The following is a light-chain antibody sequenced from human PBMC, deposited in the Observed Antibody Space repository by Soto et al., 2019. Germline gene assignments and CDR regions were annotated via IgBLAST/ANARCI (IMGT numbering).Light chain of an antibody. CDR3: PEYNSSGPIT. J-gene: IGKJ5*01. CDR2: GAS. CDR1: QSVRSNY. Sequence: EIVLTPSRCTLSPSVGERATXSCRXSQSVRSNYLAWYQQKPFQSPRLLIYGASIRATGIPDMFSGGGSGPEFNLTIGSLQAEDFVVYYCPEYNSSGPITFGQGTRLDIK. V-gene: IGKV3-20*01.